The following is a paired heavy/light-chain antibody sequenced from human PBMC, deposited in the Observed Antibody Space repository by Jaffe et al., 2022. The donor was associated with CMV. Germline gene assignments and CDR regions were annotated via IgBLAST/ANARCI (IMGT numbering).Heavy chain of an antibody. CDR3: ARHPGIPRKSRPSSVYWSSALDV. V-gene: IGHV4-4*07. Sequence: QVQLQESGPGLVKPSEALSLTCSVSGTSISTYFWTWIRQPAGKGLEWIGRIHSSGRTMYNPSLQSRVALSLDTSRNQFSLILSSVTAADTAVYYCARHPGIPRKSRPSSVYWSSALDVWGQGTTVTVSS. D-gene: IGHD2-8*02. CDR2: IHSSGRT. J-gene: IGHJ6*02. CDR1: GTSISTYF.
Light chain of an antibody. CDR3: QHYGDSSVT. J-gene: IGKJ2*01. Sequence: DIMLTQSPGTLSLSPGERASLSCRASQTISTSYLAWYQHKPGQAPRLLIYGASSKATGIPDRFSGSGSGTDFTLTISRLEPEDFAVYYCQHYGDSSVTFGQGTKLEI. CDR1: QTISTSY. CDR2: GAS. V-gene: IGKV3-20*01.